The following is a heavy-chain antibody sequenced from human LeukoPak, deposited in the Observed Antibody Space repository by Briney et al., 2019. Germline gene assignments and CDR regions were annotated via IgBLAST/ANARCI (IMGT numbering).Heavy chain of an antibody. CDR1: GFTFSTFA. CDR2: ISGSGGIT. Sequence: GGSLRLSCAASGFTFSTFAMTWVRQAPGKGLEWVSLISGSGGITYYGDSVNGRFTISRDNSKNTLYLQMHSLRAEDTAVYYCAARPGEVAVPFDYWGQGTLVTVSS. D-gene: IGHD2-15*01. J-gene: IGHJ4*02. V-gene: IGHV3-23*01. CDR3: AARPGEVAVPFDY.